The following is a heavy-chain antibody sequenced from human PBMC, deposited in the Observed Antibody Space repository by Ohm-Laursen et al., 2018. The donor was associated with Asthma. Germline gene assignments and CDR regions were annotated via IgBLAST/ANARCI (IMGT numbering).Heavy chain of an antibody. Sequence: LSLTCAASGFTFSSYAMHWVRQAPGKGLEWVAVISYDGSNKYYADSVKGRFTISRDNSKNTLYLQMNSLRAEDTAVYYCARDGDPLTAYYYGMDVWGQGTTVTVSS. CDR2: ISYDGSNK. J-gene: IGHJ6*02. D-gene: IGHD5-18*01. CDR1: GFTFSSYA. CDR3: ARDGDPLTAYYYGMDV. V-gene: IGHV3-30-3*01.